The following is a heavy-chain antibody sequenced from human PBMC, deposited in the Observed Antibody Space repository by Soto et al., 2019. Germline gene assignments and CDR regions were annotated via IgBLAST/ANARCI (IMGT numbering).Heavy chain of an antibody. CDR1: GFTFSSYG. D-gene: IGHD1-26*01. CDR2: ISYDGSNK. CDR3: AKTGDLVGAMVRGYFDY. Sequence: GGSLRLSCAASGFTFSSYGMHWVRQAPGKGLEWVAVISYDGSNKYYADSVKGRFTISRDNSKNTLYLQMNSLRAEDTAVYYCAKTGDLVGAMVRGYFDYWGQGTLVTVSS. V-gene: IGHV3-30*18. J-gene: IGHJ4*02.